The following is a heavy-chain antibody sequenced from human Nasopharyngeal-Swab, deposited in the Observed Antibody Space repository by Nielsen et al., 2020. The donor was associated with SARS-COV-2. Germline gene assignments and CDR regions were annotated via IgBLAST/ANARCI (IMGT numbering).Heavy chain of an antibody. Sequence: SETLSLTCTVSGGSISSYYWSWIRQPPGKGLEWIGYIYYSGSTNYNPSLKSRVTISVDTSTNQFSLKLSSVTAADTAVYYCARRGGYDYVWGSYRKSHYFDYWGQGTLVTVSS. V-gene: IGHV4-59*08. CDR3: ARRGGYDYVWGSYRKSHYFDY. CDR1: GGSISSYY. CDR2: IYYSGST. J-gene: IGHJ4*02. D-gene: IGHD3-16*02.